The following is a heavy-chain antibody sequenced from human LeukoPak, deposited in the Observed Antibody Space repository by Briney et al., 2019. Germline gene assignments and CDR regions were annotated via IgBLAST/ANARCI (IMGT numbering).Heavy chain of an antibody. CDR1: GYTFTSYD. J-gene: IGHJ4*02. V-gene: IGHV1-8*01. CDR2: MNPNSGNT. D-gene: IGHD6-19*01. Sequence: ASVKVSCKASGYTFTSYDINWVRQAAGQGLECMGWMNPNSGNTGYAQKFQGRVTMTRDSSITTAYMELSSLRSEDTAVYYCARVLRSSGWYYWGQGTLVTVSS. CDR3: ARVLRSSGWYY.